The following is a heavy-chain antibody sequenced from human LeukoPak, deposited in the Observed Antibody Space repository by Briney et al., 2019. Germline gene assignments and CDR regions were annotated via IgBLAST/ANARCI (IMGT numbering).Heavy chain of an antibody. Sequence: PGGSLRLSCAASGFTFSSYWMHWVRQAPGKGLVWVSRISSDGSSTNYAGSVKGRFTISRDNAKNTLYLQMNSLRAEDTAVYYCAKEGTYYDILTGYSYFDYWGQGTLVTVSS. V-gene: IGHV3-74*01. CDR3: AKEGTYYDILTGYSYFDY. CDR1: GFTFSSYW. J-gene: IGHJ4*02. D-gene: IGHD3-9*01. CDR2: ISSDGSST.